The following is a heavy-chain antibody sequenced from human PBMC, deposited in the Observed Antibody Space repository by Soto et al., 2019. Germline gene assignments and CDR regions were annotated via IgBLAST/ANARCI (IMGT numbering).Heavy chain of an antibody. D-gene: IGHD5-12*01. Sequence: SETLSLTCTVSGGSISSSNYYWGWVRQPPGKGLEWIGEINHSGSTNYNPSLKSRVTISVDTSKNQFSLKLSSVTAADTAVYYCARVLIMATIIDIWGQGTMVTVSS. J-gene: IGHJ3*02. V-gene: IGHV4-39*01. CDR3: ARVLIMATIIDI. CDR1: GGSISSSNYY. CDR2: INHSGST.